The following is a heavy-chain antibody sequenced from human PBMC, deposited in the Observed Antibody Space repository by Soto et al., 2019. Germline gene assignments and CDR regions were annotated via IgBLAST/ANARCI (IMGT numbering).Heavy chain of an antibody. CDR3: ARSRVSTPRLEDPFDV. Sequence: PGESLKISCKGSGYSFTTYWLALVLQMPGKGLEYMGIIYPGDSDARYSPSFQGQATISADKSISTAYLQWTSLKASDTAIYYCARSRVSTPRLEDPFDVWGQGTMVTVSS. D-gene: IGHD5-12*01. CDR2: IYPGDSDA. V-gene: IGHV5-51*01. CDR1: GYSFTTYW. J-gene: IGHJ3*01.